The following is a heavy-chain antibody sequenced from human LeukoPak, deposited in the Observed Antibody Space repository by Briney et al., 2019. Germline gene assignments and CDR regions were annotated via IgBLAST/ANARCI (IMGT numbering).Heavy chain of an antibody. D-gene: IGHD2-2*01. Sequence: GGSLRLSCAASGFTFSSYWMHWVRQAPGKGLVWVSRIKSDGSSTTYADSVKGRFTISRDNAKNTLYLQMNSLRAEDTAVFYCARDRYDGMDVWGQGTTVTVSS. J-gene: IGHJ6*02. V-gene: IGHV3-74*03. CDR2: IKSDGSST. CDR3: ARDRYDGMDV. CDR1: GFTFSSYW.